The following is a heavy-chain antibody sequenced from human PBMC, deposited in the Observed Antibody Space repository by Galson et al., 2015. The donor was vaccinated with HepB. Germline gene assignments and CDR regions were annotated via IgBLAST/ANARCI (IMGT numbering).Heavy chain of an antibody. D-gene: IGHD3-10*01. J-gene: IGHJ6*02. CDR2: IIPIFGTA. CDR3: ARDQGMVRGVEYYYYYGMDV. V-gene: IGHV1-69*01. Sequence: SCKASGGTFSSYAISWVRQAPGQGLEWMGGIIPIFGTANYAQKFQGRVTITADESTSTAYMELSSLRSEDTAVYYCARDQGMVRGVEYYYYYGMDVWGQGTTVTVSS. CDR1: GGTFSSYA.